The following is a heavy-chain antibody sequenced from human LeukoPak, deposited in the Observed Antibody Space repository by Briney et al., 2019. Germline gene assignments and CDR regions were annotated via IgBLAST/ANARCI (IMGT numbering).Heavy chain of an antibody. D-gene: IGHD3-3*01. CDR2: ISGSGGST. CDR3: AKDGESGIHGGVFDY. V-gene: IGHV3-23*01. J-gene: IGHJ4*02. CDR1: GFTFSSYA. Sequence: GGSLRLSCAASGFTFSSYAMSWVRQAPGKGLEWVSAISGSGGSTYYADSVKGRFTISRDNSKNSLYLQMNSLRTEDTALYYCAKDGESGIHGGVFDYWGQGTLVTVSS.